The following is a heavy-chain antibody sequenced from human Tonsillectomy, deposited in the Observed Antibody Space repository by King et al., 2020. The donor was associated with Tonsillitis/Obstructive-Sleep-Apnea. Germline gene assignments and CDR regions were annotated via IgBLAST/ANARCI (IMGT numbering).Heavy chain of an antibody. J-gene: IGHJ4*02. V-gene: IGHV3-30*18. D-gene: IGHD3-10*01. CDR2: ISHDGSSA. CDR3: AKDTSGSGSYYSDY. Sequence: VQLVQSGGGVVQPGRSLRLSCAASGFTFSSYCMHWVRQAPGKGLEWVADISHDGSSAYYAESVKGRFTISRDNSENTLYLQMNSLRAEDTAEYYCAKDTSGSGSYYSDYWGQGTLVTVSS. CDR1: GFTFSSYC.